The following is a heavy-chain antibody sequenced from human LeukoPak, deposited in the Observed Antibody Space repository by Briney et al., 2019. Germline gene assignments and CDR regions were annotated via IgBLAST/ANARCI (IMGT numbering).Heavy chain of an antibody. CDR1: GFTFSSYS. CDR2: ISSSSSTI. Sequence: QSGGSLRLSCAASGFTFSSYSMNWVRQAPGKGLEWVSYISSSSSTIYYADSVKGRFTISRDNAKNSLYLQMNSLRAEDTAVYYCARDGFLWGLHSGGFDYWGQGTLVTVSS. CDR3: ARDGFLWGLHSGGFDY. J-gene: IGHJ4*02. D-gene: IGHD1-26*01. V-gene: IGHV3-48*01.